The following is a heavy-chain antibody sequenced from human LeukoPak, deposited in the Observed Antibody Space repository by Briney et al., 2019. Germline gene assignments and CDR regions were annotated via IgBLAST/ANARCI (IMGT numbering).Heavy chain of an antibody. CDR2: IYYSGST. D-gene: IGHD6-13*01. J-gene: IGHJ4*02. CDR3: ASLAAAGSNFDY. Sequence: SETLSLTCTVSGDSISSSSYYWGWIRQPPGKGLEWIGSIYYSGSTYYNPSLKSRVTISVDTSKNQFSLKLSSVTAADTAVYYCASLAAAGSNFDYWGQGTLVTVSS. CDR1: GDSISSSSYY. V-gene: IGHV4-39*07.